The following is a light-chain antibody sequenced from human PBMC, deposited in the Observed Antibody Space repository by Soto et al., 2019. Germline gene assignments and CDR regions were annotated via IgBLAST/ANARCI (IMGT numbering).Light chain of an antibody. CDR3: HQYGSSPYT. CDR2: AAS. V-gene: IGKV3-20*01. J-gene: IGKJ2*01. Sequence: EIVLTQSPGTLSLSPGERATLSCRASQSVSSNYLAWYQQKPGQAPRLLIYAASSRATGIPDNFSGSGSGTDFTLTISRLEPEDFAVYYCHQYGSSPYTFGQGTKLEIK. CDR1: QSVSSNY.